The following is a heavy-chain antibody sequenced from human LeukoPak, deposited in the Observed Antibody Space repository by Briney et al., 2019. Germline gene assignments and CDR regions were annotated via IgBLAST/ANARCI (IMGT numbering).Heavy chain of an antibody. CDR1: GFTFSSYW. D-gene: IGHD6-13*01. CDR3: ARRQVGAAAGTLPFDY. J-gene: IGHJ4*02. Sequence: GGSLRLSCAASGFTFSSYWMSWVRQAPGKGLEWVANIKQDGSEKYYVDSVKGRFTISRDNAKNSLYLQMNSLRAEDTAVYYCARRQVGAAAGTLPFDYWGQGTLVTVSS. CDR2: IKQDGSEK. V-gene: IGHV3-7*01.